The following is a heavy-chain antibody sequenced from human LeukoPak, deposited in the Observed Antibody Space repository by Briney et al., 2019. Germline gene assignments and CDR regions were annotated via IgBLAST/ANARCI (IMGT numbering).Heavy chain of an antibody. CDR3: ARSSGRYCSSTSCARTFDY. D-gene: IGHD2-2*01. CDR2: ISAYNGNT. CDR1: GYTFTSYG. V-gene: IGHV1-18*01. J-gene: IGHJ4*02. Sequence: ASVKVSCKASGYTFTSYGISWVRQAPGQGLEWMGWISAYNGNTNYAQKLQGRVTMTTDTSTSTAYMELRSLRSDDTAVYYCARSSGRYCSSTSCARTFDYWGQGTLVTVSS.